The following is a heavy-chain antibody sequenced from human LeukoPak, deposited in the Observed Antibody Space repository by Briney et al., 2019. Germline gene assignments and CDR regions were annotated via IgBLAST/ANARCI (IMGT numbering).Heavy chain of an antibody. Sequence: TGGSLRLSCEASGFTFSSYAMTWVRQAPGKGLEWVSSISGSGYYTYYTDSVQGRFTISRDNSKNTLYLKMDSLRAEDTAVYYCARGRGSSSWYTSIDFDYWGQGTLVTVSS. V-gene: IGHV3-23*01. CDR2: ISGSGYYT. CDR1: GFTFSSYA. CDR3: ARGRGSSSWYTSIDFDY. D-gene: IGHD6-13*01. J-gene: IGHJ4*02.